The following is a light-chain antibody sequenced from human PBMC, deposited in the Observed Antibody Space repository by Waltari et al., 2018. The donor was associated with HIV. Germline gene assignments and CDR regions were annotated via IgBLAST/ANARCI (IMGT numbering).Light chain of an antibody. Sequence: DIQMPQSPSSLSASVGERVTITCQSSQDISNYLNWYQQKPGKAPKLLIYDASNLETGVPSRFSGSGSGTDFTFTISSLQPEDIATYYCQQYDNLAPITFGQGTRLEIK. CDR3: QQYDNLAPIT. J-gene: IGKJ5*01. V-gene: IGKV1-33*01. CDR1: QDISNY. CDR2: DAS.